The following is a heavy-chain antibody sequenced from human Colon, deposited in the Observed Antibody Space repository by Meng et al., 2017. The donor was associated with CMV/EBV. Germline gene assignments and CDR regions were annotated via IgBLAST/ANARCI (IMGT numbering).Heavy chain of an antibody. Sequence: ASVKVSCKASGYTFSDYYMHWVRQAPGQGLEWMGWINPYSGATNYAQKFQGRVTMTRDNSENALYLQMNSLKPEDTAIYYCARGNGYSYGFSYLGHWGQGTLVTVSS. CDR1: GYTFSDYY. CDR2: INPYSGAT. D-gene: IGHD5-18*01. J-gene: IGHJ4*02. V-gene: IGHV1-2*02. CDR3: ARGNGYSYGFSYLGH.